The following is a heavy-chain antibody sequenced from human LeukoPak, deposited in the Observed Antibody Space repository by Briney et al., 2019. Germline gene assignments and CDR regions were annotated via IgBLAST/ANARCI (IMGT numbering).Heavy chain of an antibody. J-gene: IGHJ4*02. Sequence: ASVKVSCKASGYTFTSYYMHWVRQAPGQGLEWVGIINPSGDPTTYAQKFQGRVTMTEDTSTDTAYMELSSLRSEDTAVYYCATAYGSGSYIYYWGQGTLVTVSS. CDR1: GYTFTSYY. D-gene: IGHD3-10*01. V-gene: IGHV1-46*01. CDR3: ATAYGSGSYIYY. CDR2: INPSGDPT.